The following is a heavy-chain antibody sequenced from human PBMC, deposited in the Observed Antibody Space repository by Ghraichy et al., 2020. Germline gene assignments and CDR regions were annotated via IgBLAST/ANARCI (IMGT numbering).Heavy chain of an antibody. CDR2: ISSGSTYI. CDR3: ARLWWGDDYGERFNWFDH. CDR1: GFTFSSYT. Sequence: GGSLRLSCAASGFTFSSYTMNWVRQAPGKGLEWVSSISSGSTYIHYADSVKGRFTISRDNAMNSLYLQMNSLRDEDTAVYYCARLWWGDDYGERFNWFDHWGQGTLVTVSS. D-gene: IGHD4-17*01. V-gene: IGHV3-21*01. J-gene: IGHJ5*02.